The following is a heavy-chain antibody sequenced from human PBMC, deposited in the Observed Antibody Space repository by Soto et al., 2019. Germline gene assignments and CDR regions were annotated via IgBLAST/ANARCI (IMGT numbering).Heavy chain of an antibody. Sequence: GASVKVSCKASGGTFSSYAISWVRQAPGQGLEWMGGIIPIFGTANYAQKFQGRVTITADESTSTAYMELSSLRSEDTAVYYCARDQTYYDFWSGYYMAASAPNYYGMDVWGQGTTVTVSS. CDR1: GGTFSSYA. V-gene: IGHV1-69*13. CDR3: ARDQTYYDFWSGYYMAASAPNYYGMDV. D-gene: IGHD3-3*01. CDR2: IIPIFGTA. J-gene: IGHJ6*02.